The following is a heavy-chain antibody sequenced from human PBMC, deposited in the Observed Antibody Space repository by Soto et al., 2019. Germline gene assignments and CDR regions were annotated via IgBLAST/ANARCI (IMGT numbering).Heavy chain of an antibody. J-gene: IGHJ4*02. Sequence: SETLSLTCTVSGGSISSSSYYWGWIRQPPGKWLEWIGSIYYSGSTYYNPSLKSRVTISVDTSKNQFSLKLSSVTAADTAVYYCARHEGRIAVAGTFDYWGQGTLVTVSS. CDR1: GGSISSSSYY. D-gene: IGHD6-19*01. CDR2: IYYSGST. V-gene: IGHV4-39*01. CDR3: ARHEGRIAVAGTFDY.